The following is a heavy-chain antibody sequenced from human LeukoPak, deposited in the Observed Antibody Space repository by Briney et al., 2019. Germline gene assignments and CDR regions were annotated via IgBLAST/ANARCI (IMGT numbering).Heavy chain of an antibody. J-gene: IGHJ4*02. V-gene: IGHV4-30-4*08. Sequence: SETLSLTCIVSGGSISSGDYYWNWIRQPPGKGLEWIGYIYYSGSTYYNPSLKSRLTISVDTSKNQFSLRLISVTAADTAVYYCARVAVVAARPGSVDYWGQGTLVTVSS. CDR2: IYYSGST. D-gene: IGHD6-6*01. CDR1: GGSISSGDYY. CDR3: ARVAVVAARPGSVDY.